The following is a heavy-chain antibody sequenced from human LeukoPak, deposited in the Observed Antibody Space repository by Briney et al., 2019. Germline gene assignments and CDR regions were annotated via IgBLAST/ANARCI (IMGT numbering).Heavy chain of an antibody. Sequence: PGTSLRLSCAVSGXTFSRYAMHWVRQAPGKGLEWVAVISYDGSKKADSVKGRFTISRDNSKNTLYLQMTSLRAEDTAVYYCARDSSDYWGQGTLVTVSS. J-gene: IGHJ4*02. V-gene: IGHV3-30-3*01. CDR3: ARDSSDY. CDR1: GXTFSRYA. CDR2: ISYDGSKK.